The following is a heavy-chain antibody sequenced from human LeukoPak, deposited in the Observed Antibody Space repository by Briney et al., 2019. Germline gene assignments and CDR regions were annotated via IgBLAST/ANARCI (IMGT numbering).Heavy chain of an antibody. CDR3: ARDRTVGATKIDY. J-gene: IGHJ4*02. D-gene: IGHD1-26*01. Sequence: ASVTVSCKASGYTFTSYAMHWVRQAPGQRLEWMGWINAGNGNTKYSQKFQGRVTITRDTSASTAYMELSSLRSEDTAVYYCARDRTVGATKIDYWGQGTLVTVSS. CDR2: INAGNGNT. CDR1: GYTFTSYA. V-gene: IGHV1-3*01.